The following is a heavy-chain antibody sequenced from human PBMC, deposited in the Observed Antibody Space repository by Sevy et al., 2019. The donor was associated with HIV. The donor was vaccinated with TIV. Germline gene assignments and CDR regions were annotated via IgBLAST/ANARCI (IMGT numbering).Heavy chain of an antibody. CDR3: ASAREYYEDNSGYLDY. D-gene: IGHD3-22*01. Sequence: ASVKVSCKVSGSTLTKLSMHWVRQAPGKGLEWMGRFDPEDGEKIYAQKFQGRVTMTEDTSTDTAYMEVRSLRSEDTAVYFCASAREYYEDNSGYLDYWGQGTLVTVSS. CDR2: FDPEDGEK. CDR1: GSTLTKLS. V-gene: IGHV1-24*01. J-gene: IGHJ4*02.